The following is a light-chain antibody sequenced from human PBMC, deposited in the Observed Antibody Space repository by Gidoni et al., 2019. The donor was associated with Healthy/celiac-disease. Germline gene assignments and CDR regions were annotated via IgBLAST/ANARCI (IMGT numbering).Light chain of an antibody. CDR2: DVS. J-gene: IGLJ2*01. Sequence: ALTQPASVSGSPGQSITISCTGTSSDVGGYNYVSWYQQHPGKAPKLMIYDVSNRPSGVSNRFSGSKSGNTASLTISGLQAEDEADYYCSSYTSSSTLEVVFGGGTKLTVL. CDR1: SSDVGGYNY. V-gene: IGLV2-14*01. CDR3: SSYTSSSTLEVV.